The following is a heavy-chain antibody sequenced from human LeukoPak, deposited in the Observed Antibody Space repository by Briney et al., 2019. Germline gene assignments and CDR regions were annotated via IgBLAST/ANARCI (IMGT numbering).Heavy chain of an antibody. CDR2: IYYSGTT. Sequence: SETLSLTCTVSGGSISSYYWSWIRQPPGKGVEWIGYIYYSGTTNYNPSLKSRVTISVDTSKNQFSLKLSSVTAADTAVYYCARGVYIAAAQYGYWGQGTLVTVSS. J-gene: IGHJ4*02. V-gene: IGHV4-59*01. CDR3: ARGVYIAAAQYGY. D-gene: IGHD6-13*01. CDR1: GGSISSYY.